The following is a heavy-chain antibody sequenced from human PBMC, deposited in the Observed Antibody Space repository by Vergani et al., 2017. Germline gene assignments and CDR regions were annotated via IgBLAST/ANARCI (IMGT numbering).Heavy chain of an antibody. V-gene: IGHV3-23*01. D-gene: IGHD3-22*01. CDR2: ISGSGGST. CDR1: GFTFSSYA. CDR3: AKVLTYYGSSGYYRMLGPFDY. J-gene: IGHJ4*02. Sequence: EVQLLESGGGLVQPGGSLRLSCAASGFTFSSYAMSWVRQAPGKGLEWVSAISGSGGSTYYADSVKGRFTISRDNSKNTLYLQMNSLRAEDTAVYYCAKVLTYYGSSGYYRMLGPFDYWGQGTLVTVSS.